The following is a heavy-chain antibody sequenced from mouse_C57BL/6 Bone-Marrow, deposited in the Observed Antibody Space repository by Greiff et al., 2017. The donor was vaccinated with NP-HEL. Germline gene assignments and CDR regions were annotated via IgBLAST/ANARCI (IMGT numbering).Heavy chain of an antibody. CDR1: GYTFTDYE. J-gene: IGHJ1*03. V-gene: IGHV1-15*01. Sequence: LQQSGAELVRPGASVTLSCKASGYTFTDYEMHWVKQTPVHGLEWIGAIDPETGGTAYNQKFKGKAILTADKSSSTAYMELRSLTSEDSAVYYCTELVYWYFDVWGTGTTITVSS. CDR2: IDPETGGT. CDR3: TELVYWYFDV.